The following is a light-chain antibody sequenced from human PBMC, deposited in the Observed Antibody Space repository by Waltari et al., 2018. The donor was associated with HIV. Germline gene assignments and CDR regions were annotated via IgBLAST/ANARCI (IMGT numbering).Light chain of an antibody. Sequence: SYELTQPPSVSVSPGQTASIPCSGDKLGNNYACWYQQRPGQSPVLVIYENNKRPSGIPARFSGSNSGNAATLTISGTQAMDEADYYCQTWDTSTAVFGGGTKLTVL. CDR2: ENN. CDR3: QTWDTSTAV. V-gene: IGLV3-1*01. CDR1: KLGNNY. J-gene: IGLJ2*01.